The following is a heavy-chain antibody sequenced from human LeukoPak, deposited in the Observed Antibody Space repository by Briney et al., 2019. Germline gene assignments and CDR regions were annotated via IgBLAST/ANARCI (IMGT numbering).Heavy chain of an antibody. J-gene: IGHJ4*02. Sequence: APVKVPCKASEDTFTYYHIHWVRQAPGQGVEWMGAVYATGGTTINTQNFQGRVTMTRDTSTGTVYMELSSLRFEDTAMYYCATEAPRSYYFDYWGQGILVTVSS. CDR3: ATEAPRSYYFDY. CDR2: VYATGGTT. V-gene: IGHV1-46*01. CDR1: EDTFTYYH.